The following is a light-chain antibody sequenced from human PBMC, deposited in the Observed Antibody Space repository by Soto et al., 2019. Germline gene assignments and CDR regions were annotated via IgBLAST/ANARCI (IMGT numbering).Light chain of an antibody. J-gene: IGKJ2*01. V-gene: IGKV3-11*01. CDR1: QSVSRY. Sequence: EIVLTQSPATLSLSPGERATLSCRASQSVSRYLAWYQQKPGQAPRLLIYDASNRATGIPARFSGSRSGTDFTLTISSREPEDFAVYYCQQRSNWPLTSTFGQGTKLEIK. CDR3: QQRSNWPLTST. CDR2: DAS.